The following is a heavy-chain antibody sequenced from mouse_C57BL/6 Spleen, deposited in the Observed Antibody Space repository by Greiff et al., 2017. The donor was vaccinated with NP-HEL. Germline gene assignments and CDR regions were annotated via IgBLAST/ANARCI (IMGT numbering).Heavy chain of an antibody. J-gene: IGHJ3*01. D-gene: IGHD2-4*01. Sequence: VQLQQSGAELMKPGASVKLSCKATGYTFTGYWIEWVKQRPGHGLEWIGEILPGSGSTNYNEKFKGKATFTADTSSNTAYMQLSSLTTEDSAIDSWARPFYYDYDDAAWFAYWGQGTLVTVSA. V-gene: IGHV1-9*01. CDR1: GYTFTGYW. CDR3: ARPFYYDYDDAAWFAY. CDR2: ILPGSGST.